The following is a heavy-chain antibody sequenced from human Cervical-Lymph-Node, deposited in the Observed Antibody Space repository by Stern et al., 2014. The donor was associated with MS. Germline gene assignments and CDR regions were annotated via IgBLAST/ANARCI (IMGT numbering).Heavy chain of an antibody. D-gene: IGHD5-12*01. Sequence: VQLEESGGGVVQPGMSLRLSCAASGFTFSSNTMHWVRQAPGKGLEWVAVISFDGSSIFYLDSVKGRFTISRDNSQNTLYLEMNSLRGEDTAVYYCARQRGYGLFFFDYWGQGTLVTVSS. J-gene: IGHJ4*02. CDR1: GFTFSSNT. V-gene: IGHV3-30*04. CDR2: ISFDGSSI. CDR3: ARQRGYGLFFFDY.